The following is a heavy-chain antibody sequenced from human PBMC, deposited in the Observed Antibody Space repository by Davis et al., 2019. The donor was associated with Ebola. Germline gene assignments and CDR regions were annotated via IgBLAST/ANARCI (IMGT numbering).Heavy chain of an antibody. CDR2: ISGSGRTI. CDR3: ARGGPVWSGNIFDS. CDR1: GFIFSNYA. V-gene: IGHV3-48*03. D-gene: IGHD3-3*01. J-gene: IGHJ4*02. Sequence: GGSLRLSCATSGFIFSNYAMNWVRQAPGKGLEWISYISGSGRTIYYADSVKGRFTISGDNAKNALYLQMNSLRAEDTAVYYCARGGPVWSGNIFDSWGQGTPVTVSS.